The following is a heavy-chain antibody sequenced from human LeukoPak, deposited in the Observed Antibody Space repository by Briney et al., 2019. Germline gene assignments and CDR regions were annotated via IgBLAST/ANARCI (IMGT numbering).Heavy chain of an antibody. CDR3: ARVSKVGYFDY. J-gene: IGHJ4*02. Sequence: SETLSLTCTVSGYSISSGSYWGWIRQPPGKGLEWIGSIYHGGSTYYNPSLKSRVTISVDTSKNQFSLKLSSVTAADTAVYYCARVSKVGYFDYWGQGTLVTVSS. CDR2: IYHGGST. CDR1: GYSISSGSY. V-gene: IGHV4-38-2*02. D-gene: IGHD1-26*01.